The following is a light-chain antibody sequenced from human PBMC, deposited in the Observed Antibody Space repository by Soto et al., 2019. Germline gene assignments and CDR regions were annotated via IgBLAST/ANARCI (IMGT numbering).Light chain of an antibody. CDR3: QQGYSSPYT. CDR2: AAS. J-gene: IGKJ2*01. CDR1: QSISSY. Sequence: DIRMTQSPSSLSASVGDRVTITCRASQSISSYLNWYQQKPGKAPKLLIYAASSLQSGVPSRFSGSGSGTDFTLTISSLQPEDFATFYCQQGYSSPYTFGQGTKLEIK. V-gene: IGKV1-39*01.